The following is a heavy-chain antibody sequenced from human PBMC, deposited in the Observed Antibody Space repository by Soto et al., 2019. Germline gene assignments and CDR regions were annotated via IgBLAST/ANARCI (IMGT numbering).Heavy chain of an antibody. J-gene: IGHJ2*01. CDR2: IYYSGST. Sequence: QLQLQESGPGLVKPSETLSLTCTVSGGSISSSSYYWGWIRQPPGQGRERIGSIYYSGSTSYNPSRKSRVTISVDTSKNQFSLKLSSVTAADAAVYYCARHGDDDGDYVVYFDLWGRGTLVTVSS. V-gene: IGHV4-39*01. D-gene: IGHD4-17*01. CDR3: ARHGDDDGDYVVYFDL. CDR1: GGSISSSSYY.